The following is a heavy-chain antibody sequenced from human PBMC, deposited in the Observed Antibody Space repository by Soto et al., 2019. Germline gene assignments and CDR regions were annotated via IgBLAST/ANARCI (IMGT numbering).Heavy chain of an antibody. CDR2: IPNDASNT. CDR3: AKGYVTWRQLGFDY. J-gene: IGHJ4*02. Sequence: GGSLRLSCAASGFAFSTYGMHWVRRAPGKGLEWVAAIPNDASNTYYADSVKGRFTISRDNSKNTLYLQMNSLRAEDTAVCYCAKGYVTWRQLGFDYWGQGTLVTVSS. V-gene: IGHV3-30*18. D-gene: IGHD6-6*01. CDR1: GFAFSTYG.